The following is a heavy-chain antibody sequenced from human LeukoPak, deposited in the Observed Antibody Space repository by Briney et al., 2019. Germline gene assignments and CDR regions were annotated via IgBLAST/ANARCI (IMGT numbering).Heavy chain of an antibody. D-gene: IGHD3-3*01. V-gene: IGHV4-34*01. CDR3: ARDKTIFGVGSSDY. Sequence: PSETLSLTCAVYGGSFSGYYWSWIRQPPGKGLEWIGEINHSGSTNYNPSLKSRVTISVDTSKNQFSLKLSSVTAADTAVYYCARDKTIFGVGSSDYWGQGTLVTVSS. CDR1: GGSFSGYY. CDR2: INHSGST. J-gene: IGHJ4*02.